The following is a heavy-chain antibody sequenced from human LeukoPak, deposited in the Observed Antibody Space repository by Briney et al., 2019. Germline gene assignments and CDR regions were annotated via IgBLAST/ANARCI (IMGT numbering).Heavy chain of an antibody. CDR2: ICPDYSET. J-gene: IGHJ3*02. Sequence: GESLKISCKGFGYSFTNYWIGWVRQMPGKGLEWMGIICPDYSETTYSPSFQGRVTMSVDKSINTAYLQWNSLRASDTAMYYCARHTDGNDSDAFDIWGQGTMVAVSS. CDR1: GYSFTNYW. CDR3: ARHTDGNDSDAFDI. D-gene: IGHD2-8*02. V-gene: IGHV5-51*01.